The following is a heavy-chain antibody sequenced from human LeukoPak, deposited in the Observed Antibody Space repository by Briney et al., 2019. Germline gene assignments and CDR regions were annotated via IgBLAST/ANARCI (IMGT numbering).Heavy chain of an antibody. CDR1: GFSSSDYS. Sequence: GGSLRLSCAASGFSSSDYSMSWVRQPPRKGLEWISYISNTGSAMYYADSVEGRFTISRDNAKNSLYLQMNSLTAEDTAIYYCASDSSGYFGPWGQGTLVTASS. CDR2: ISNTGSAM. CDR3: ASDSSGYFGP. D-gene: IGHD3-22*01. V-gene: IGHV3-11*01. J-gene: IGHJ5*02.